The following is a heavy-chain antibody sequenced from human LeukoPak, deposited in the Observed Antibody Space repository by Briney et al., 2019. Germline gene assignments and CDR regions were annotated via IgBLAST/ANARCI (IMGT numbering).Heavy chain of an antibody. J-gene: IGHJ4*02. CDR2: IYYSGST. D-gene: IGHD5-12*01. Sequence: SETLSLTCTVSGGSISSYYWGWIRQPPGKGLEWIGSIYYSGSTYYNPSLKSRVTISVDTSKNQFSLKLSSVTAADTAVYYCARDFSGYDFGYWGQGTLVTVSS. CDR3: ARDFSGYDFGY. V-gene: IGHV4-39*07. CDR1: GGSISSYY.